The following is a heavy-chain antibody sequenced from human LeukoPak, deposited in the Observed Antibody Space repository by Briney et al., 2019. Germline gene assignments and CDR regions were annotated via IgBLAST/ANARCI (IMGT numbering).Heavy chain of an antibody. D-gene: IGHD3-16*01. CDR1: GFTFSAYE. V-gene: IGHV3-48*03. CDR3: VSAYGGLLDY. CDR2: ISGSGDTI. Sequence: GGSLRLSCAASGFTFSAYEMNWVRQAPGKGLEWLSYISGSGDTIYYAESVKGRFTISRDNAKNSLYLQMSSLRTEDTAVYYCVSAYGGLLDYWGQGTLVTVSS. J-gene: IGHJ4*02.